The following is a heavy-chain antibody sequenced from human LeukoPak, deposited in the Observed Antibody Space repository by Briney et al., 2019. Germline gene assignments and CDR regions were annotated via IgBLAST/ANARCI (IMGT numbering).Heavy chain of an antibody. CDR2: ISSSSSYI. CDR1: GFTFSSYS. Sequence: GGSLRLSCAASGFTFSSYSMNWVRQAPGKGLEWVSSISSSSSYIYYADSVKGRFTIPRDNAKNSLYLQMNSLRAEDTAVYYCARDQSLDYGGNFDYWGQGTLVTVSS. D-gene: IGHD4-23*01. CDR3: ARDQSLDYGGNFDY. V-gene: IGHV3-21*01. J-gene: IGHJ4*02.